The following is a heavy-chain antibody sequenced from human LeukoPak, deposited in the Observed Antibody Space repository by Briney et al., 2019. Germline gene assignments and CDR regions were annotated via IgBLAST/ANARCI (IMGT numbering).Heavy chain of an antibody. D-gene: IGHD6-19*01. CDR1: VGSISISSYY. Sequence: SETLSLTCTVSVGSISISSYYCGWIRQPPGKGLEWIGSIYYSGSTYYNPSLKSRVTISVDTSKNQFSLKLSSVTAADTAVYYCARAAVAGRGDWFDPWGQGTLVTVSS. CDR2: IYYSGST. J-gene: IGHJ5*02. V-gene: IGHV4-39*01. CDR3: ARAAVAGRGDWFDP.